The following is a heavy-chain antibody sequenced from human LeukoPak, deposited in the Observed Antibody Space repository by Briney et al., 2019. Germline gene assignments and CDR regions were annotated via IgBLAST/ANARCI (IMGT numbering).Heavy chain of an antibody. J-gene: IGHJ4*02. V-gene: IGHV3-48*02. CDR1: GFTFSSYG. CDR3: ARPGGSSWSQFDY. D-gene: IGHD6-13*01. Sequence: PGGSLRLSCAASGFTFSSYGMNWVRQAPGKGLEWVSYISGSSSSIYYAGSVKGRFTISRDNAKNSLYLQMNSLRDEDTAVYYCARPGGSSWSQFDYWGQGTLVTASS. CDR2: ISGSSSSI.